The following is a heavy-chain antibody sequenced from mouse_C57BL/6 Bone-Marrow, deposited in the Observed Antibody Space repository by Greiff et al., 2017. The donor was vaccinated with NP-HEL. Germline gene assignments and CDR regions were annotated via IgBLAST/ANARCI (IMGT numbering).Heavy chain of an antibody. Sequence: VQGVESGPELVKPGASVKISCKASGYAFSSSWMNWVKQRPGKGLEWIGRIYPGDGDTNYNGKFKGKATLTADKSSSTAYMQLSSLTSEDSAVYFCARFLYSSLDYWGQGTTLTVSS. D-gene: IGHD2-1*01. V-gene: IGHV1-82*01. CDR3: ARFLYSSLDY. CDR2: IYPGDGDT. J-gene: IGHJ2*01. CDR1: GYAFSSSW.